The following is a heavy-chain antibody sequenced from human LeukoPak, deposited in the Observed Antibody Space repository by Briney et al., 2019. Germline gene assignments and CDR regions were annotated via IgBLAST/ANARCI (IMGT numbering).Heavy chain of an antibody. D-gene: IGHD3-10*01. Sequence: PGRSLRLSCAASGYTFSSYSMNWVRQAPGKGLEWVSYISSSSSTIYYADSVKGRFTISRDNAKNSLYPQMSSLRAEDTAVYYCARGVREFDYWGQGTLVTVSS. CDR1: GYTFSSYS. V-gene: IGHV3-48*04. CDR3: ARGVREFDY. J-gene: IGHJ4*02. CDR2: ISSSSSTI.